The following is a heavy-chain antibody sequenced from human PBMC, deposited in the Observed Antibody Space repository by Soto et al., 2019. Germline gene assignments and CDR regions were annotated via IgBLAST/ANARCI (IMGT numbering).Heavy chain of an antibody. CDR1: GYTFTSYG. V-gene: IGHV1-18*04. CDR3: AVVITRAYFDY. Sequence: ASVKVSCKASGYTFTSYGISWVRQAPGQGLEWMGWISAYNGNTNYAQKLQGRVTMTTDTSTSTAYMELRSLRSDNTAVYYCAVVITRAYFDYWGQGTLVTVSS. J-gene: IGHJ4*02. CDR2: ISAYNGNT. D-gene: IGHD3-22*01.